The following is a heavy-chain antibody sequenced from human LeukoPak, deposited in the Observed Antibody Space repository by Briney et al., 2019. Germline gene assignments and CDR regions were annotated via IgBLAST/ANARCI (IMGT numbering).Heavy chain of an antibody. CDR2: IYYSGST. D-gene: IGHD6-13*01. CDR1: GGSISGSSYY. CDR3: ASWAYSSSWSNWFDP. J-gene: IGHJ5*02. Sequence: SETLSLTCTVSGGSISGSSYYWGWIRQPPGKGLEWIGSIYYSGSTYYNPSLKSRVTISVDTSKNQFSLKLSSVTAADTAVYYCASWAYSSSWSNWFDPWGQGTLVTVSS. V-gene: IGHV4-39*07.